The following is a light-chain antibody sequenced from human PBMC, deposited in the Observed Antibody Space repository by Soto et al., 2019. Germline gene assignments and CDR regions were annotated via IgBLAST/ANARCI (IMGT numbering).Light chain of an antibody. CDR3: QQNNRWPHIT. CDR1: QSITTF. CDR2: AAS. J-gene: IGKJ5*01. V-gene: IGKV1-39*01. Sequence: DIQMTHFPSSLSSSLVDRVTITCRAIQSITTFLNWYQQKPGRAPNLLIFAASTLHSGVPSRFSGSGSGTDFTLTISSLQSEDSAVYFCQQNNRWPHITFGQGTRLEIK.